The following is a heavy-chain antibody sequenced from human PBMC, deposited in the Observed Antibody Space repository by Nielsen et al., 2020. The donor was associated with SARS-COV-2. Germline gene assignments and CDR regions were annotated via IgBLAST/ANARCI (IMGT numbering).Heavy chain of an antibody. CDR2: ISSSGSTI. D-gene: IGHD5-12*01. J-gene: IGHJ5*02. CDR3: AREAGYSGYHDKGWFDP. Sequence: GESLKISCAASGFTFSSYEMNWVRQAPGKGLEWVSYISSSGSTIYYADSVKGRFTISRDNAKNSLYLQMNSLRAEDTAVYYCAREAGYSGYHDKGWFDPWGQGTLVTVSS. CDR1: GFTFSSYE. V-gene: IGHV3-48*03.